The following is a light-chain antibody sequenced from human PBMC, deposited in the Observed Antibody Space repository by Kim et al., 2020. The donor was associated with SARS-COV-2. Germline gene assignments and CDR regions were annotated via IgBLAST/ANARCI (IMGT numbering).Light chain of an antibody. V-gene: IGKV3-15*01. J-gene: IGKJ4*01. CDR1: QSVSSN. CDR3: QQYNNWPLT. Sequence: VSPGERATPSCRASQSVSSNLAWYQQKPGQAPRRLIYGASTRATGIPARVSGSGSGTEFTLTISSLQSEDFAVYYCQQYNNWPLTFGGGTKVDIK. CDR2: GAS.